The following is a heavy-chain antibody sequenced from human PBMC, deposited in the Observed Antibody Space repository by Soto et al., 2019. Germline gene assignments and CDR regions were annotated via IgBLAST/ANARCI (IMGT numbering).Heavy chain of an antibody. CDR2: IYFSGST. Sequence: PSETLSLTCTVSGDSVSSASFYWIWIRQAPGKGLEWIGFIYFSGSTNYNPSLKSRVTMSLDTSKNQFSLKLRSVTPADTAVYLCARVNSGRNWFDPWGQGPWSPSPQ. D-gene: IGHD6-19*01. CDR3: ARVNSGRNWFDP. V-gene: IGHV4-61*01. J-gene: IGHJ5*02. CDR1: GDSVSSASFY.